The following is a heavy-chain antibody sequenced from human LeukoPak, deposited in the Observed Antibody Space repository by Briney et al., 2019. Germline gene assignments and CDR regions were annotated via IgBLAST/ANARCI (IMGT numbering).Heavy chain of an antibody. CDR1: GFTFSSYW. Sequence: GGSLRLSCAASGFTFSSYWMSLVRQAPGKGLEWVANIKQDGSEKYYVDSVKGRFTISRDNAKNSLYLQMNSLRAEDTAVYYCARDAGYDFWSGYYANDAFDIWGQGTMVTVSS. V-gene: IGHV3-7*01. D-gene: IGHD3-3*01. CDR2: IKQDGSEK. CDR3: ARDAGYDFWSGYYANDAFDI. J-gene: IGHJ3*02.